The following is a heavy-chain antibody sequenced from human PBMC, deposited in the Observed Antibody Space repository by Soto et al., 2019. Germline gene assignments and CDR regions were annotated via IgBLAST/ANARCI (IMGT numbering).Heavy chain of an antibody. CDR2: FDPEDGET. CDR1: GYTLTELS. D-gene: IGHD2-2*01. J-gene: IGHJ3*02. V-gene: IGHV1-24*01. Sequence: ASVKVSCKFSGYTLTELSMHWVRQAPGKGLEWMGGFDPEDGETIYAQKFQGRVTMTEDTSTDTAYMELSSLRSEDTAVYYCATDCSSTSCHGAFDIWGQGTMVTVSS. CDR3: ATDCSSTSCHGAFDI.